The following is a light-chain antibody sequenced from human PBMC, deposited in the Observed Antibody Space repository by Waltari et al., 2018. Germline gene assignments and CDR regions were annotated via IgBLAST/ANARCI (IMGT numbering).Light chain of an antibody. V-gene: IGLV2-14*01. CDR1: SSYVGGYNY. CDR3: SSYTSSSTPHVV. J-gene: IGLJ2*01. CDR2: EVS. Sequence: QSALTQPASVSGSPRQSITISCTGTSSYVGGYNYVSRYQQHPGKAPKLMIHEVSNRPSGVSNRFSGSKSGNTASLTISGLQAEDEADYYCSSYTSSSTPHVVFGGGTKLTVL.